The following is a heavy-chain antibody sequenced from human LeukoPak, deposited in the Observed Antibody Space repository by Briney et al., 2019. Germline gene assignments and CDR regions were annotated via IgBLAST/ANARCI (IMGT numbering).Heavy chain of an antibody. V-gene: IGHV1-3*01. CDR3: ARGAMAPSLPFDY. D-gene: IGHD5-24*01. CDR1: GYTFTTYAYA. Sequence: ASVKVSCKASGYTFTTYAYAMHWVRQAPGQRLEWMGWINAGNGDTKYSQKFQGRVTITRDTSASATYMELSSLTSEDTAVYFCARGAMAPSLPFDYWGQGTLVTVSS. CDR2: INAGNGDT. J-gene: IGHJ4*02.